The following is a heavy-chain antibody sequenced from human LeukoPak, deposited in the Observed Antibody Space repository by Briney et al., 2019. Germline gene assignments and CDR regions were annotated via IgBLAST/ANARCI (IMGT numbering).Heavy chain of an antibody. J-gene: IGHJ4*02. D-gene: IGHD2-21*02. V-gene: IGHV3-23*01. CDR3: ATSYVPATADFDY. CDR2: ISGSGGST. CDR1: VFTFSGYA. Sequence: GSLRLSCAASVFTFSGYAMSWVRQAPGKGLEGVSAISGSGGSTYYADSVKGRFTISRDNSKNTLYLQMNSLRAEDTAVYYCATSYVPATADFDYWGQGTLVTVSS.